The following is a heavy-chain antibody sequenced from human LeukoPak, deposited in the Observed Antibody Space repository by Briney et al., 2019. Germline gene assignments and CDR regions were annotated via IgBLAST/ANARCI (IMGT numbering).Heavy chain of an antibody. D-gene: IGHD5-24*01. V-gene: IGHV4-39*02. Sequence: SETLSLTCTVSGGSISSSSYYWGWIRQPPGKGLEWIGSIYYSGSTYYNPSLKSRVTISVDTSKNQFSLKLSSVTAADTAVYYCAKEGDLRWLQPTEYWGQGTLVTVSS. CDR2: IYYSGST. CDR3: AKEGDLRWLQPTEY. CDR1: GGSISSSSYY. J-gene: IGHJ4*02.